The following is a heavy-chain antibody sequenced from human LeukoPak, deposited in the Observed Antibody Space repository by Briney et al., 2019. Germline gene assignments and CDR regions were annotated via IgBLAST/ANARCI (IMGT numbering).Heavy chain of an antibody. CDR2: ISSSSSYI. V-gene: IGHV3-21*01. D-gene: IGHD1-7*01. Sequence: PGGSPRLSCAASGFTFSSYSMNWVRQAPGKGLEWVSSISSSSSYIYYADSVKGRFTISRDNAKNSLYLQMNSLRAEDTAVYYCARDYQTHAYWNYVGWGQGTLVTVSS. J-gene: IGHJ4*02. CDR1: GFTFSSYS. CDR3: ARDYQTHAYWNYVG.